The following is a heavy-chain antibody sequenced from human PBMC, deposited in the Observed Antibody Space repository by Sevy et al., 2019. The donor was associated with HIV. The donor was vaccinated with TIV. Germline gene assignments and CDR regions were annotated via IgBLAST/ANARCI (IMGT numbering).Heavy chain of an antibody. D-gene: IGHD3-22*01. CDR2: FDPEDDER. V-gene: IGHV1-24*01. J-gene: IGHJ4*02. CDR1: GYTLTAFA. Sequence: ASVKVSCKVSGYTLTAFAMHWVRQAPGKRLEWMGTFDPEDDERIYAQKFQGRVSMTEDTSADTVYMELSSLRSEDTAIYYCATRKDYYDSSAYPVDYWGQGTLVTVSS. CDR3: ATRKDYYDSSAYPVDY.